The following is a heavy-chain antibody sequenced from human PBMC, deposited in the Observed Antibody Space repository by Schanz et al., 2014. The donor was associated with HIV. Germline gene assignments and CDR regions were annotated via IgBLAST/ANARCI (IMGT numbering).Heavy chain of an antibody. Sequence: QVQLEQSGAEVRKPGASVKVSCKASGYTFTSYYMHWVRQAPGQGLEWMGWINPNSGGTNYAQKFPGRVTMTSATSISTASLELSRLRSDDTAVYYCARATTREKWLIGYYGMDVWGQGTTVTVSS. D-gene: IGHD5-12*01. CDR2: INPNSGGT. J-gene: IGHJ6*02. CDR3: ARATTREKWLIGYYGMDV. V-gene: IGHV1-2*02. CDR1: GYTFTSYY.